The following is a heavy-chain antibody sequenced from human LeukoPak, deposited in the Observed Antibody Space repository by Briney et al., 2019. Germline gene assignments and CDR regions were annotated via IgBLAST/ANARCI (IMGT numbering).Heavy chain of an antibody. V-gene: IGHV4-4*02. D-gene: IGHD3-22*01. CDR2: IYHSGST. J-gene: IGHJ3*02. CDR3: AREVEYYDSSGYRPHAFDI. CDR1: GGSISSSNW. Sequence: PSETLSLTCAVSGGSISSSNWWSWVRQPPGKGLEWIGEIYHSGSTNYNPSLRSRVTISVDTSKNQFSLKVNSVTAADTAVYYCAREVEYYDSSGYRPHAFDIWGQGTLVTVSA.